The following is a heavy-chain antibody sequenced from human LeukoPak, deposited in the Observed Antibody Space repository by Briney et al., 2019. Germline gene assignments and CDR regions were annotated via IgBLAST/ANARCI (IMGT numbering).Heavy chain of an antibody. CDR2: IYYSGST. D-gene: IGHD3-22*01. CDR1: GGSISSSSYY. CDR3: ARGAPITMIVVVISRRYFDL. J-gene: IGHJ2*01. V-gene: IGHV4-39*01. Sequence: SETLSLTCSVSGGSISSSSYYWGWIRQPPGKGLEWIGSIYYSGSTYYNPSLKSRVTISVDTSKNQFSLKLSSVTAADTAVYYCARGAPITMIVVVISRRYFDLWGRGTLVTVSS.